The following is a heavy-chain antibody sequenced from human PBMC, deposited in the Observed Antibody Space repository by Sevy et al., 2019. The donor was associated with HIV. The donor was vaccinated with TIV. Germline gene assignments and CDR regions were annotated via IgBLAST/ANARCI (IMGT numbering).Heavy chain of an antibody. V-gene: IGHV3-33*01. D-gene: IGHD1-1*01. CDR1: GFTFSTYG. J-gene: IGHJ1*01. CDR3: ARGDVCSNGNEYFQY. CDR2: IGYDGSNK. Sequence: GGSLRLSCAASGFTFSTYGMHWVPQAPGKGLGWVAVIGYDGSNKYYADSVKGRFTISRDNSKNTLYLQMNSLRVEDTAVYYCARGDVCSNGNEYFQYWGQGTLVTVSS.